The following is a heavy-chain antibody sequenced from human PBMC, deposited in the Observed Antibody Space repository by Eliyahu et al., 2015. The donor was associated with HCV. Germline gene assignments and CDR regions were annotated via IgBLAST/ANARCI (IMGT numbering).Heavy chain of an antibody. Sequence: QVQLQQWGAGLLKPSETLSLTCAXYGGSFSGYXWRXXRQPPGKGLEWIGXINHSGSTNYNPSLKSRVTISVDTSKNQFSLKLSSVTAADTAVYYCASGGKVIPIPYYYGMDVWGQGTTVTVSS. CDR2: INHSGST. V-gene: IGHV4-34*01. J-gene: IGHJ6*02. D-gene: IGHD3-22*01. CDR1: GGSFSGYX. CDR3: ASGGKVIPIPYYYGMDV.